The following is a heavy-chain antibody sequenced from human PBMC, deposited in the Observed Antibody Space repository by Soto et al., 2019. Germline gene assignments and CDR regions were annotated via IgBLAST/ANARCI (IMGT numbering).Heavy chain of an antibody. CDR1: GGPISSGGYY. CDR3: ARVGGINWFDP. V-gene: IGHV4-31*03. J-gene: IGHJ5*02. Sequence: QLQESGPGLVKPSQTLSLTCTVAGGPISSGGYYWSWIRQHPGKGLEWIGYIYDSGSTYYNPSIKSRVTIAVDTSKNQFSLKLSSVTAADTAVYYCARVGGINWFDPWGQGTLVTVSS. CDR2: IYDSGST. D-gene: IGHD1-20*01.